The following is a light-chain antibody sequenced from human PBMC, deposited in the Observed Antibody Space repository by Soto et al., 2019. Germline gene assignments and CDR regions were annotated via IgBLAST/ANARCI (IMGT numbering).Light chain of an antibody. V-gene: IGKV1-8*01. CDR3: QQSNNSPPT. CDR2: AAS. CDR1: QSIDNY. Sequence: AIRMTQSPSSLSASTGERVTITCRASQSIDNYLAWYQQRPGKAPRLLIYAASSLQSGVPSRFSGSGSATDFTLTISSLQLEDFATYFCQQSNNSPPTFGPGTKVDIK. J-gene: IGKJ3*01.